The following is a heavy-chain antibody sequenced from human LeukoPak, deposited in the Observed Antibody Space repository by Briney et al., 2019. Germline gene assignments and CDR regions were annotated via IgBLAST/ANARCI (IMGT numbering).Heavy chain of an antibody. CDR3: ARGSVNYCSSTSCSGAFDI. D-gene: IGHD2-2*01. Sequence: PSETLSLTCAVYGGSFSGYYWSWIRQPPGKGLEWIGEINHSGSTNYNPSLKSRVTISVDTSKNQFSLKLSSVTAADTAVYYCARGSVNYCSSTSCSGAFDIWGQETMVTVSS. CDR2: INHSGST. J-gene: IGHJ3*02. CDR1: GGSFSGYY. V-gene: IGHV4-34*01.